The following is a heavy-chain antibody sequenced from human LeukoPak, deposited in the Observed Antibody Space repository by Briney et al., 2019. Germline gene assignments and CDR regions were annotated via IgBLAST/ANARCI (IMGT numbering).Heavy chain of an antibody. D-gene: IGHD5-18*01. J-gene: IGHJ6*02. CDR1: GYTFTGYY. CDR3: ARDPGGYSYGKSPYGMDV. V-gene: IGHV1-2*04. Sequence: ASVKVSCKASGYTFTGYYMHWVRQAPGQGLEWMGWINPNSCGTNYAQKFQGWVTMTRDTSISTAYMELSRLRSDDTAVYYCARDPGGYSYGKSPYGMDVWGQGTTVTVSS. CDR2: INPNSCGT.